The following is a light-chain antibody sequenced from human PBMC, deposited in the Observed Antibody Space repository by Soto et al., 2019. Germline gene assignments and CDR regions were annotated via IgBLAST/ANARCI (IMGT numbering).Light chain of an antibody. CDR1: SSNIGAGYD. J-gene: IGLJ2*01. V-gene: IGLV1-40*01. CDR3: QSYDSEGVV. CDR2: GRF. Sequence: QSVLTQPPSVSGAPGQRVTISCTGSSSNIGAGYDVHWYQQLPGTAPKLLIYGRFNRPSGVPDRFSGSKSGTSASLAITGLQAEDEADYYCQSYDSEGVVFGGGTKLTVL.